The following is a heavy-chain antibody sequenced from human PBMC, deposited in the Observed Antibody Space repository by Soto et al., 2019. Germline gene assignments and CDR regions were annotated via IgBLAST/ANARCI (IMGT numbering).Heavy chain of an antibody. Sequence: QLQLQESGPGLVKPSETLSLTCTVSGGSISSSSYYWGWIRQPPGKGLEWIGSIYYSGSTYYNPSLKSRVTISVDTSKNQFSLKLSSVTAADTAVYDCARRTKGKVGVHYYYYMDVWGKGTTVTVSS. V-gene: IGHV4-39*01. CDR2: IYYSGST. J-gene: IGHJ6*03. CDR1: GGSISSSSYY. D-gene: IGHD2-2*01. CDR3: ARRTKGKVGVHYYYYMDV.